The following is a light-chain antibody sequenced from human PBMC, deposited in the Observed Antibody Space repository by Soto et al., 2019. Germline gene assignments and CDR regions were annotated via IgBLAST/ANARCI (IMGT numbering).Light chain of an antibody. Sequence: QSALTPPRLVSGSPGQSVTISCTGTSSDVGGSNYVSWYQQHPGKAPKLMLYDVSKRPSGVPDRFSGSKSGNTASLTISGLQDEDEADYYCCSYAGSYTLYVFGTGTKLTVL. J-gene: IGLJ1*01. CDR2: DVS. CDR3: CSYAGSYTLYV. V-gene: IGLV2-11*01. CDR1: SSDVGGSNY.